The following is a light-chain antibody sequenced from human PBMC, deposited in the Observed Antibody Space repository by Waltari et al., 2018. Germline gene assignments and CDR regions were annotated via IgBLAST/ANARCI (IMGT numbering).Light chain of an antibody. CDR3: QNHERLPAT. Sequence: EIVLTQSPGTLALSPGERATLSCRASQSIGRYLAWYQQKPDQPPRLLIYGASSRATGIPDRFSGSGSGTDFSLTISRLEPEDFAVYYCQNHERLPATFGQGTKVEIK. J-gene: IGKJ1*01. CDR1: QSIGRY. V-gene: IGKV3-20*01. CDR2: GAS.